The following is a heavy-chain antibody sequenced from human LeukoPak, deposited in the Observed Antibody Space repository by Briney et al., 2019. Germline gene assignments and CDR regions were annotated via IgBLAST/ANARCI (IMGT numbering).Heavy chain of an antibody. D-gene: IGHD6-6*01. V-gene: IGHV3-33*01. J-gene: IGHJ5*02. Sequence: GGSLRLSCAASGFTFSSYGMHWVRQAPGKGLEWVAVIWYDGSNKYYVDSVKGRFTISRDNSKNTLYLQMNSLRAEDTAVYYCARDASYSSSSVSLMNWFDPWGQGTLVTVSS. CDR1: GFTFSSYG. CDR3: ARDASYSSSSVSLMNWFDP. CDR2: IWYDGSNK.